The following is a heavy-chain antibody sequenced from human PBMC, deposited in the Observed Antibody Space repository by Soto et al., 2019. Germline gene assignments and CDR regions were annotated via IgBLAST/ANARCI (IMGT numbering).Heavy chain of an antibody. CDR2: INPSGGST. Sequence: ASVKVSCKASGYTFTSYYMHWVRQAPGQGLEWMGIINPSGGSTSYAQKFQGRVTMTRDTSTSTVYMELSSLRSEDTAVYYCASETISKVGHCSSTSCYSTFDYWGQGTLVTVSS. CDR3: ASETISKVGHCSSTSCYSTFDY. CDR1: GYTFTSYY. V-gene: IGHV1-46*01. D-gene: IGHD2-2*01. J-gene: IGHJ4*02.